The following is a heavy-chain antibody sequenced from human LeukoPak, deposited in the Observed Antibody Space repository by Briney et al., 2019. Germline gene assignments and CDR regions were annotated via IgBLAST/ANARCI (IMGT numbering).Heavy chain of an antibody. CDR1: GFTFSDHY. V-gene: IGHV3-30*18. Sequence: GGSLRLSCAASGFTFSDHYMDWVRQAPGKGLEWVAVISYDGSNKYYADSVKGRFTISRDNSKNTLYLQMNSLRAEDTAVYYCAKDWDIVATIDYWGQGTLVTVSS. CDR2: ISYDGSNK. J-gene: IGHJ4*02. D-gene: IGHD5-12*01. CDR3: AKDWDIVATIDY.